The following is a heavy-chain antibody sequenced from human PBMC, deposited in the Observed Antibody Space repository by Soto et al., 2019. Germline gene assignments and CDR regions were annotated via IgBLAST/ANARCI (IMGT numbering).Heavy chain of an antibody. J-gene: IGHJ6*02. CDR2: INHSGST. CDR3: ASLISYNYYYYGMDV. CDR1: GGSFSGYY. V-gene: IGHV4-34*01. Sequence: SETLSLTCAVYGGSFSGYYWSWIRQPPGKGLEWIGEINHSGSTNYNPSLKCRVTISVDTSKNQFSLKLSSVTAADTAVYYCASLISYNYYYYGMDVWGQGTTVTVSS. D-gene: IGHD3-10*01.